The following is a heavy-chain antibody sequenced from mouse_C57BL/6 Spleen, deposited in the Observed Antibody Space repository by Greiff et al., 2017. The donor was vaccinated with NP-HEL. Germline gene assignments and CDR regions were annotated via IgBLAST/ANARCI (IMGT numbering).Heavy chain of an antibody. D-gene: IGHD1-1*01. V-gene: IGHV5-16*01. Sequence: EVMLVESEGGLVQPGSSMKLSCTASGFTFSDYYMAWVRQVPEKGLEWVANINYDGSSTYYLDSLKSRFIISRDNAKNILYLQMSSLKSEDTATYYCARAGGIGGSSLRGFDWYFDVWGTGTTVTVSS. CDR1: GFTFSDYY. J-gene: IGHJ1*03. CDR3: ARAGGIGGSSLRGFDWYFDV. CDR2: INYDGSST.